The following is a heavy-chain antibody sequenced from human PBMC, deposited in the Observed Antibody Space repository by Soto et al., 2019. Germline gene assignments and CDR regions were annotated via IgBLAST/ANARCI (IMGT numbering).Heavy chain of an antibody. J-gene: IGHJ4*02. CDR3: ARDRSGYFDY. Sequence: QVQLQESGPGLVKPSQTLSLTCTVSGGSISSGGYYWSWIRQHPGEGLEWIGHIYYSGTTYYNPSLKSRVTISVDPSKNQLSVKLSSVTAADTAVYYCARDRSGYFDYWGQGTLVAVSS. CDR1: GGSISSGGYY. V-gene: IGHV4-31*03. CDR2: IYYSGTT.